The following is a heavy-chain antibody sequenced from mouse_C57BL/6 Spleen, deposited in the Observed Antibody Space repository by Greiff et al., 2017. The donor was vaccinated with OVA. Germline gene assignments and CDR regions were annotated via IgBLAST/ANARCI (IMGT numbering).Heavy chain of an antibody. D-gene: IGHD4-1*02. Sequence: EVQLQQSGPGMVKPSQSLSLTCTVTGYSITSGYDWHWIRHFPGNNLEWMGYISYSGSTNYNPSLKSRISITHDTSKNHFFLKLNSVTTEDTATYYCARGGFQLGLDYWGQGTTLTVSS. V-gene: IGHV3-1*01. J-gene: IGHJ2*01. CDR2: ISYSGST. CDR1: GYSITSGYD. CDR3: ARGGFQLGLDY.